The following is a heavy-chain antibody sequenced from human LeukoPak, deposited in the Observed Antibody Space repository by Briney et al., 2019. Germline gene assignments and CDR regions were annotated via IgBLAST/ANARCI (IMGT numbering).Heavy chain of an antibody. Sequence: GGSLRLSCAVSGFTFSSYAMSWVRQAPGKGLEWVSAISGSGGSTYYADSVRGRFTISRDNSKNTLYLQMNSLRAEDTAVYYCAKTFVGVWSLKIGRTKHDGNYSDYWGQGTLVTVSS. D-gene: IGHD1-1*01. J-gene: IGHJ4*02. CDR2: ISGSGGST. V-gene: IGHV3-23*01. CDR1: GFTFSSYA. CDR3: AKTFVGVWSLKIGRTKHDGNYSDY.